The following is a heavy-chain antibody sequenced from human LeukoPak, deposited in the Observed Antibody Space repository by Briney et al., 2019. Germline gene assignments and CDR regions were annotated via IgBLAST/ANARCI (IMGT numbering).Heavy chain of an antibody. V-gene: IGHV3-23*01. D-gene: IGHD6-13*01. Sequence: GGSLRLSCAASGFTFSSYAISWVRQAPGKGLEWVSAISGSGGSTYYADSVKGRFTISRDNSKNTLYLQMNSLRAEDTAVYYCANLPLRYSSSWYPFDYWGQGTLVTVSS. CDR1: GFTFSSYA. CDR2: ISGSGGST. CDR3: ANLPLRYSSSWYPFDY. J-gene: IGHJ4*02.